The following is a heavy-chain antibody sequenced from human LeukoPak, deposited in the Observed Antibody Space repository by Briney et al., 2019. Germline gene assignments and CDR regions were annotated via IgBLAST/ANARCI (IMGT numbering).Heavy chain of an antibody. CDR3: ACFSGVDY. CDR2: ISGNGGTT. J-gene: IGHJ4*02. D-gene: IGHD3-10*01. Sequence: PGGSLRLSCAASGFTFSSYVMSWVRQAPGKGLEWVSAISGNGGTTYYADSVKGRFTISRDNSKNSLYPQMNSLRAEDTAVYYCACFSGVDYWGQGTLVTVSS. CDR1: GFTFSSYV. V-gene: IGHV3-23*01.